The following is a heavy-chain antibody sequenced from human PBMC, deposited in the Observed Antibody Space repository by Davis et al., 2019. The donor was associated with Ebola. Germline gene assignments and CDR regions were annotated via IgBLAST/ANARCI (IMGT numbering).Heavy chain of an antibody. CDR3: ATGAYYYYGMDV. CDR2: INHSGST. CDR1: GGSISSSGYY. Sequence: PSETLSLTCTVSGGSISSSGYYWSWIRQPPGKGLEWIGEINHSGSTNYNPSLKSRVTISVDTSKNQFSLKLSSVTAADTAVYYCATGAYYYYGMDVWGQGTTVTVSS. J-gene: IGHJ6*02. D-gene: IGHD7-27*01. V-gene: IGHV4-39*07.